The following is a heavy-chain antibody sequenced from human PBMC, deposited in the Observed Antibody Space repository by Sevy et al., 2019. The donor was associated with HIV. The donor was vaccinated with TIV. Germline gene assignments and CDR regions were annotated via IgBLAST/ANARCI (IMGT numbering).Heavy chain of an antibody. CDR1: GGSFSGYY. Sequence: SETLSLACTVSGGSFSGYYWSWIRQPPGKGLEWIGYIYDSGRTNYNPALTSPVTISVDTSKNQFSLKLNSVPAADTDVYYCARSINHYDGSDYQLGLDYWGQGTLVTVSS. J-gene: IGHJ4*02. CDR3: ARSINHYDGSDYQLGLDY. D-gene: IGHD3-22*01. V-gene: IGHV4-59*01. CDR2: IYDSGRT.